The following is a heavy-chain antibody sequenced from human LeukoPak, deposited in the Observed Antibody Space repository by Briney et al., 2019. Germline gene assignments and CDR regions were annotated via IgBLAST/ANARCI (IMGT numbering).Heavy chain of an antibody. J-gene: IGHJ3*02. D-gene: IGHD4-11*01. CDR3: ARGYNNYGYVFDI. CDR2: ISSSSSYI. Sequence: GGSLRLSCAASGFTFSSYSINWVRQAPGKGLEWVSSISSSSSYIYYADSVKGRFTISRDNAKNSLHLQMNSLRAEDTAVYYCARGYNNYGYVFDIWGQGTVVTVSS. CDR1: GFTFSSYS. V-gene: IGHV3-21*01.